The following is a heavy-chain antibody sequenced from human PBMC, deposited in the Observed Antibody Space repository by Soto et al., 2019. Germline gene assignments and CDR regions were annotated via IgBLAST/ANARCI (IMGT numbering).Heavy chain of an antibody. CDR2: MFYSGLT. CDR3: APLTVSLSGPYGIHV. Sequence: TSETLSLTCSVSGYSVSSSDYYWAWIRQPPGKGLEWIGSMFYSGLTYYNPSLKSRVTLSVDTSKNNFSVRLNSVTAADTAVYYCAPLTVSLSGPYGIHVWGQGTTVTVSS. CDR1: GYSVSSSDYY. J-gene: IGHJ6*02. D-gene: IGHD2-15*01. V-gene: IGHV4-39*01.